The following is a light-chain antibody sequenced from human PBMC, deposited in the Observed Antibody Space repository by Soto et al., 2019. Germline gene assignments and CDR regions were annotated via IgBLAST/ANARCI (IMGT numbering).Light chain of an antibody. CDR2: DAS. Sequence: DIQLTQSPSTLSASVGDRVSITCRASQSISTWLAWYQQKPGKAPKLLIFDASSLESRVSSRFSGRGSGTQFTLTISSLQPDDFATYYCQQYSTCPWTFGQGAKVEFK. J-gene: IGKJ1*01. V-gene: IGKV1-5*01. CDR1: QSISTW. CDR3: QQYSTCPWT.